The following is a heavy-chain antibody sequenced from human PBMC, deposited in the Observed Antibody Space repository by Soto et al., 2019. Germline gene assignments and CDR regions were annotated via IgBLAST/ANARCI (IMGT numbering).Heavy chain of an antibody. CDR2: INAGNGNT. CDR1: GYTFTSYA. J-gene: IGHJ6*02. CDR3: ARGSVAVLYYYYGMDV. D-gene: IGHD6-19*01. Sequence: ASVKVSCKASGYTFTSYAMHWVRQAPGQRLEWMGWINAGNGNTKYSQKFQGRVTITRDTSASTAYMELSSLRSEDTAVYYCARGSVAVLYYYYGMDVWGQGTTVTVSS. V-gene: IGHV1-3*01.